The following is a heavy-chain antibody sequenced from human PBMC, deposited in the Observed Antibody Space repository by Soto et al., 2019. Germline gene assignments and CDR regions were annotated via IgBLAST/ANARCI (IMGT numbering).Heavy chain of an antibody. V-gene: IGHV1-69*13. Sequence: VASVKVSCKASGGTFSSYAISWVRQAPGQGLEWMGGIIPIFGTANYAQKFQGRVTITADESTSTDYMELSSLRSEDTAVYYCARVAIAVPCLSFDYWGPGTLVTVSS. J-gene: IGHJ4*02. CDR2: IIPIFGTA. CDR1: GGTFSSYA. CDR3: ARVAIAVPCLSFDY. D-gene: IGHD6-19*01.